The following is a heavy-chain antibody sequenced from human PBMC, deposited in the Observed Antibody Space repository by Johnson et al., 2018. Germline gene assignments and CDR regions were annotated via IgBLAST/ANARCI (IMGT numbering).Heavy chain of an antibody. CDR3: AREPAYCGGDCYGYGMDV. Sequence: VQLVESVGGLVQPGGSLRLSCAASEFTFSSYWMSWVRQAPGKGLEWVANIKQDGSEKYDVASVKGRFTISRANAKNSRYPQMNSLRAEDTAVYYCAREPAYCGGDCYGYGMDVWGQGTTVTVSS. CDR1: EFTFSSYW. D-gene: IGHD2-21*02. J-gene: IGHJ6*02. CDR2: IKQDGSEK. V-gene: IGHV3-7*01.